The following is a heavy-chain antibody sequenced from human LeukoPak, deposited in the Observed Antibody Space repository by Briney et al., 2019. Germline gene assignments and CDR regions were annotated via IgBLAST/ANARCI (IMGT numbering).Heavy chain of an antibody. J-gene: IGHJ4*02. CDR3: AKAAAAPGFDF. CDR2: VSGSGDRM. CDR1: GFTVSSNY. D-gene: IGHD6-13*01. Sequence: GGSLRLSCAASGFTVSSNYMSWVRQAPGKGLEWVATVSGSGDRMYHAGSVKGRFTISRGNSKNTIYLQMNSLRAEDTALYYCAKAAAAPGFDFWGQGTLVTVSS. V-gene: IGHV3-23*01.